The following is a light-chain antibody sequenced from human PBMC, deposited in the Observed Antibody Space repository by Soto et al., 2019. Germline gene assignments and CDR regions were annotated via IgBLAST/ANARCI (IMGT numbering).Light chain of an antibody. Sequence: HEQKPGKAPKSLLYAASSLQSGVPSAFRGSGSGTDFTLTIISLQPEDFATYYGQQYFTYPFTFGPGTKVDI. J-gene: IGKJ3*01. V-gene: IGKV1D-16*01. CDR2: AAS. CDR3: QQYFTYPFT.